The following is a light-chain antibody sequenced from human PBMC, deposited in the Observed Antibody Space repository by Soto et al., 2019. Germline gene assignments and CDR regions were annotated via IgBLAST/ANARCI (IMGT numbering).Light chain of an antibody. V-gene: IGKV3-20*01. Sequence: EVVLTQFPGTLSLSPGDRATLSCRASRSVSDNYLAWYQQKPGRAPRLLIFGASIRATGLPDRFIGSASGTDFTLTISGLEPDDFAVYYCQQYYASSPLTFGGGTSVDMK. CDR2: GAS. J-gene: IGKJ4*01. CDR1: RSVSDNY. CDR3: QQYYASSPLT.